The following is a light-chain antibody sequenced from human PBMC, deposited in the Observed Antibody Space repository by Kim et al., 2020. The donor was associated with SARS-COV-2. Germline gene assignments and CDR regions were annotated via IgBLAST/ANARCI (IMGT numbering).Light chain of an antibody. J-gene: IGKJ4*01. CDR1: QDISNY. CDR3: QQYDNPVT. Sequence: DIQMTQSPSSLSASVGDRVTITCQASQDISNYLNWYQQKPGKAPKLLIYDASNLETGVPSRFSGSGSGTDFTFTISSLQPEDIATYYCQQYDNPVTFGGGTKVEI. CDR2: DAS. V-gene: IGKV1-33*01.